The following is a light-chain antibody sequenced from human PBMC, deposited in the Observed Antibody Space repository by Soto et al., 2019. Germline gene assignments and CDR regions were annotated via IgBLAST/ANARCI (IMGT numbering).Light chain of an antibody. Sequence: EIVMTQSPATLSVSPGERATLSCRASQSVSSNLAWYQQKPGQAPRLLIYGASTRATGIPARFSGSVSGTEFTLTISSLQSEEFAVYYCQQYNTWPLTFGGGTKVEIK. J-gene: IGKJ4*01. CDR3: QQYNTWPLT. CDR2: GAS. V-gene: IGKV3-15*01. CDR1: QSVSSN.